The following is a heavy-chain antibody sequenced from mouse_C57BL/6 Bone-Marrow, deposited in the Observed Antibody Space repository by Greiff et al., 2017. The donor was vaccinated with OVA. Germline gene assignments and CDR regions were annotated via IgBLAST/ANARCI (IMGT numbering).Heavy chain of an antibody. CDR2: ILPGSGST. D-gene: IGHD2-1*01. J-gene: IGHJ3*01. CDR1: GYTFTGYW. CDR3: ASFGNYLGAY. V-gene: IGHV1-9*01. Sequence: VQLQQSGAELMKPGASVKLSCKATGYTFTGYWIEWVKQRPGHGLEWIGEILPGSGSTNYNEKFKGKATFTAATSSNTAYMQLSSLTTEDSAVYYCASFGNYLGAYWGQGTLVTVSA.